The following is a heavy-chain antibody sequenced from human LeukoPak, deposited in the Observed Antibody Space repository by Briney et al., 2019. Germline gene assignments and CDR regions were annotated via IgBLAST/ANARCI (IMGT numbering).Heavy chain of an antibody. Sequence: SETLSLTCAVYGGSFSGYYWSWLRQPPGKGLEWVGEINHSGSTNYNPSLKSRVTIPVDTSKNQFSLKLSSVTAADTAVYYCARRKDYYGSGSYYLIDYWGQGTLVTVSS. CDR2: INHSGST. CDR3: ARRKDYYGSGSYYLIDY. V-gene: IGHV4-34*01. CDR1: GGSFSGYY. J-gene: IGHJ4*02. D-gene: IGHD3-10*01.